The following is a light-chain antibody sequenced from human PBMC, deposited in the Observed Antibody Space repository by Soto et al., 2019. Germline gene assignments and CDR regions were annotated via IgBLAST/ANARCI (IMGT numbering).Light chain of an antibody. V-gene: IGKV1-5*03. CDR3: QQYEGCPYT. Sequence: LESGVPSTFSGSRSGTEFTLTISSLQPDDFATYYCQQYEGCPYTFGPGTKLEIK. J-gene: IGKJ2*01.